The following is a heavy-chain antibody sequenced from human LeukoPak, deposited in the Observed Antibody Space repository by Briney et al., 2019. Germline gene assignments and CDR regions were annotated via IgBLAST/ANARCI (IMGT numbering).Heavy chain of an antibody. J-gene: IGHJ4*02. V-gene: IGHV4-59*12. CDR1: GGSISSYY. CDR2: IYYSGST. D-gene: IGHD3-3*01. CDR3: ARGGYDFWSGYHRGPDY. Sequence: SETLSLTCTVSGGSISSYYWSWIRQPPGKGLEWIGCIYYSGSTNYNPSLKSRVTISVDTSKNQFSLKLSSVTAADTAVYYCARGGYDFWSGYHRGPDYWGQGTLVTVSS.